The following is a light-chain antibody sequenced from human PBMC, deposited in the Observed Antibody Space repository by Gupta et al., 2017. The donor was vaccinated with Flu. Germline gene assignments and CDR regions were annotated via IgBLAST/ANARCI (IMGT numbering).Light chain of an antibody. CDR2: EVT. V-gene: IGLV2-8*01. CDR3: SSYAGSNNGV. Sequence: QSALTQPPSASGCPGQSVTISCTGTRSGVGDYNYVSWYQQHPGKAPKLMIYEVTKRPSGVPDRFSDSKSGNTASLTVSGLQAEDEADYYCSSYAGSNNGVFGGGTKLTVL. J-gene: IGLJ3*02. CDR1: RSGVGDYNY.